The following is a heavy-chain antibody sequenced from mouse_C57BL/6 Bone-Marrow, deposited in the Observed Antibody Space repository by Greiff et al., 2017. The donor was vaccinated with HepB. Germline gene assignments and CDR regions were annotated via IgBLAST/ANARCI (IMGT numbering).Heavy chain of an antibody. Sequence: EVMLVESGGGLVKPGGSLKLSCAASGFTFSDYGMHWVRQAPEKGLEWVAYISSGSSTTYYADTVKGRFTISRDNAKNTLFLQMTSLRSEDTAMYYCARQDFFAYWGQGTLVTVSA. CDR1: GFTFSDYG. V-gene: IGHV5-17*01. CDR2: ISSGSSTT. CDR3: ARQDFFAY. J-gene: IGHJ3*01.